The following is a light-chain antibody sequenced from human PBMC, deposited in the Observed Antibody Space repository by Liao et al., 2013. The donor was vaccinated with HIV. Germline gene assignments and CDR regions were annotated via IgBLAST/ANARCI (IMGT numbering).Light chain of an antibody. CDR3: YSAADNKEV. J-gene: IGLJ3*02. CDR2: QDS. CDR1: KLGDKY. Sequence: SYELTQPPSVSVSPGQTASITCSGDKLGDKYACWYQQKPGQSPVLVIYQDSKRPSGIPERFSGSNSGNTATLTISGTQVEDEADYYCYSAADNKEVFGGGTKLTVL. V-gene: IGLV3-1*01.